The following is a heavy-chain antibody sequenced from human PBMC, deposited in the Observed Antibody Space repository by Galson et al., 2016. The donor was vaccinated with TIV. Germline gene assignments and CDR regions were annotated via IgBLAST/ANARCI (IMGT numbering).Heavy chain of an antibody. D-gene: IGHD4-17*01. CDR2: IYESGNT. J-gene: IGHJ6*02. CDR3: MREGSTVTMHHYFGMDV. CDR1: SYSIKSGYY. V-gene: IGHV4-38-2*02. Sequence: ETLSLTCVVSSYSIKSGYYWGWVRQPPGKGLQWIGSIYESGNTYSTPSLKSRLTLSVDTSKNELSLKLSSVTAADTAVYYCMREGSTVTMHHYFGMDVWGQGTSVTVSS.